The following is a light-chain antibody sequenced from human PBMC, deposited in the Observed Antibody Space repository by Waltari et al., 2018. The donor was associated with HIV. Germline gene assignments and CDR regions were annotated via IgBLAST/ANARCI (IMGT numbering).Light chain of an antibody. CDR2: EDS. CDR1: ALPKKY. V-gene: IGLV3-10*01. CDR3: YSTDSSGNHRV. Sequence: SYDLTQPPSVSVSLGQTARISCSGDALPKKYAYWYQQKSGQAPVLVIYEDSKRPSGIPERFSGSSSGTMATLTISGAQVEDEADYYCYSTDSSGNHRVFGGGTKLTVL. J-gene: IGLJ3*02.